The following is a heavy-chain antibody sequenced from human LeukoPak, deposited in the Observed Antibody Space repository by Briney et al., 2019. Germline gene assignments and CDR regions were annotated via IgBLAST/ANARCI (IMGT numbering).Heavy chain of an antibody. Sequence: GGSLRLSCAASGFILSSYDMYWVRQTPGKGLEWVAVISYDGSNKYYADSVKGRFTISRDNSKNTLYLQMNSLRAEDTAVYYCAKEASKYSSSWSYWYFDLWGRGTLVTVSS. D-gene: IGHD6-13*01. CDR1: GFILSSYD. J-gene: IGHJ2*01. V-gene: IGHV3-30*18. CDR3: AKEASKYSSSWSYWYFDL. CDR2: ISYDGSNK.